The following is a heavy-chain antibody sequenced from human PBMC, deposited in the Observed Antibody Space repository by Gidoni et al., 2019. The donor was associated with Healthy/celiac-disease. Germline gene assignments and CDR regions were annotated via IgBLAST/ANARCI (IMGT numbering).Heavy chain of an antibody. CDR2: INPNSGGK. V-gene: IGHV1-2*02. CDR3: ARVGHEGVTIFGVVTNEGGVDY. D-gene: IGHD3-3*01. Sequence: QVQLVQSGAEVTKPGASVKVSCKASGYTFTGYYMHWVRRAPGQGLEWMGWINPNSGGKNYAQKFQGRVTMTRDTSISTAYMELSRLRSDDTAVYYWARVGHEGVTIFGVVTNEGGVDYWGQGTLVTVSS. CDR1: GYTFTGYY. J-gene: IGHJ4*02.